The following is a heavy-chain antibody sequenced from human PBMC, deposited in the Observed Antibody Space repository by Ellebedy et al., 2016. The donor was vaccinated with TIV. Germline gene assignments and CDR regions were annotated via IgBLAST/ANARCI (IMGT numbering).Heavy chain of an antibody. Sequence: GESLKISCAASGFTVSTNYMSWVRQAPGKGLEWVLVLYSDDKTYYADSVKGRFTFSRDNSRNTVSLQMSGLRAEDTAIYYCVRSGHSDGYFDYWGQGTLVTVSS. J-gene: IGHJ4*02. CDR1: GFTVSTNY. V-gene: IGHV3-53*01. D-gene: IGHD3-10*01. CDR2: LYSDDKT. CDR3: VRSGHSDGYFDY.